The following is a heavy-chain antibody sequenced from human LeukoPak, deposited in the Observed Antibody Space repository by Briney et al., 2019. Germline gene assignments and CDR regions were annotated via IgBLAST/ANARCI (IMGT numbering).Heavy chain of an antibody. Sequence: PGGSLRLSCAASGFTFSSYAMSWVRQAPGKGLEWVSAISGSGGSTYYADSVKGRFTISRDNSKNTLYLQMNRLRAEDTAVYYCAKGGITIFGVVIMDFDYWGQGTLVTVSS. CDR2: ISGSGGST. J-gene: IGHJ4*02. V-gene: IGHV3-23*01. D-gene: IGHD3-3*01. CDR1: GFTFSSYA. CDR3: AKGGITIFGVVIMDFDY.